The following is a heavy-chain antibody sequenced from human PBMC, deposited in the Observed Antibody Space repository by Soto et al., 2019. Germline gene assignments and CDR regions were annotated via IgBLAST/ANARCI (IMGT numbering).Heavy chain of an antibody. CDR1: GGSISSSSYY. Sequence: SETLSLTCTVSGGSISSSSYYWGWIRQPPGKGLEWIGSIYYSGSTYYNPSLKSRVTISVDTSKNQFSLKLSSVTAADTAVYYCARQVAAPSDPWGQGTRVTVSS. J-gene: IGHJ5*02. CDR3: ARQVAAPSDP. D-gene: IGHD6-6*01. V-gene: IGHV4-39*01. CDR2: IYYSGST.